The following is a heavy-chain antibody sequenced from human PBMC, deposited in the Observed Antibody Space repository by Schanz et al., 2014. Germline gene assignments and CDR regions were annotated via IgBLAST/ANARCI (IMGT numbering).Heavy chain of an antibody. D-gene: IGHD1-1*01. CDR1: QFIFSNAW. CDR2: IRNKTDGGTT. V-gene: IGHV3-15*01. Sequence: SCAASQFIFSNAWLTWVRQAPGKGLAWVGRIRNKTDGGTTDYAAPVKGRFTFSRDDSKNTLYLQMNRLKDEDTGVYDGTAGPTLRALDLDYWGKGTLVNV. CDR3: TAGPTLRALDLDY. J-gene: IGHJ4*02.